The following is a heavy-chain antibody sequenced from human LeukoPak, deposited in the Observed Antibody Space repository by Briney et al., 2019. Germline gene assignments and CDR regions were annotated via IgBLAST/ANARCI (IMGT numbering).Heavy chain of an antibody. D-gene: IGHD3-3*01. CDR3: ARLGGYDFWSGYPNNWFDP. V-gene: IGHV5-51*01. J-gene: IGHJ5*02. Sequence: GEPLQISCKGSGYRFTSYWIGGVRQLPGKGLEWMGIIYPGDSDTRYSASFQGQVTISADNSISTAYLQWSSLKASDTAMYYCARLGGYDFWSGYPNNWFDPWGQGTLVTVSS. CDR2: IYPGDSDT. CDR1: GYRFTSYW.